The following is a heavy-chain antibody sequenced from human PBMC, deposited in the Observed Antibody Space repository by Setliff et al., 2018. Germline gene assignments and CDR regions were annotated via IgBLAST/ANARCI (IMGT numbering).Heavy chain of an antibody. Sequence: PSETLSLTCSVSGYSIITGYYWAWIRRPPGRGLEWIGSLHRVGTFFYNPSLVSRATLSLDASRNQFSLRLQSVTAADTAVYFCARMSGFQYIDVWDKGTTVTVSS. CDR1: GYSIITGYY. D-gene: IGHD3-3*01. CDR3: ARMSGFQYIDV. V-gene: IGHV4-38-2*02. J-gene: IGHJ6*03. CDR2: LHRVGTF.